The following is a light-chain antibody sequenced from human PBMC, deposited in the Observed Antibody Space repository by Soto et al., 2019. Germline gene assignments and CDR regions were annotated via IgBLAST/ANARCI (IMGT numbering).Light chain of an antibody. CDR3: QSYDSSLSGAV. Sequence: QSVLTQAPSVSGAPGQRVTISCTGSSSNNGAGYDVHWYQQLPGTAPKLLIYGNSNRPSGVPDRFSGSKSGTSASLAITGLQAEDEADYYCQSYDSSLSGAVFGGGTQLTVL. CDR2: GNS. CDR1: SSNNGAGYD. V-gene: IGLV1-40*01. J-gene: IGLJ7*01.